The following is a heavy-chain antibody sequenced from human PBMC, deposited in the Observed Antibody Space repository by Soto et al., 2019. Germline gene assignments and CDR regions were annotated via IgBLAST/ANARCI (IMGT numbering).Heavy chain of an antibody. V-gene: IGHV3-48*01. J-gene: IGHJ4*02. CDR2: ISSGSSTI. CDR3: ARDDGNGFDY. D-gene: IGHD2-8*01. Sequence: GGSLRLSCTASGLTFATYSMNWVRQAPGKGLEWVSYISSGSSTIYYADSVKGRFTSSRDNAKNSLYLQMNSLRTEDTGVYYCARDDGNGFDYWGQGTLVTVSS. CDR1: GLTFATYS.